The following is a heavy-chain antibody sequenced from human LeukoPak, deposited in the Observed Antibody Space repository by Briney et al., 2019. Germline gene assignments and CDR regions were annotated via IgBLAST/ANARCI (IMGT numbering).Heavy chain of an antibody. CDR1: GGSISSYY. CDR3: ARGSLTKSFDY. CDR2: IYYSGST. Sequence: KSSETLSLTCTVSGGSISSYYWSWIRQPPGKGLDWIAYIYYSGSTNYNPSLKSRVTISVDTSTNQFSLKLSSVTAADTAVYYCARGSLTKSFDYWGRGTRVTVSS. D-gene: IGHD1-26*01. V-gene: IGHV4-59*01. J-gene: IGHJ4*02.